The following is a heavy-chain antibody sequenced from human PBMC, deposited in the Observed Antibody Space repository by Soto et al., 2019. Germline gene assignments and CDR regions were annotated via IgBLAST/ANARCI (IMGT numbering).Heavy chain of an antibody. V-gene: IGHV1-3*01. CDR1: GYTFTSYA. D-gene: IGHD3-16*01. J-gene: IGHJ6*02. CDR3: ARRLRLAIKDGGDYYYYGMDV. CDR2: INAGNGNT. Sequence: ASVKVSCKASGYTFTSYAMYWVRQAPGQRLEWMGWINAGNGNTKYSQKFQGRFTISRDNSKNTLYLQMNSLRAEDTAVYYCARRLRLAIKDGGDYYYYGMDVWGQGTTVTVSS.